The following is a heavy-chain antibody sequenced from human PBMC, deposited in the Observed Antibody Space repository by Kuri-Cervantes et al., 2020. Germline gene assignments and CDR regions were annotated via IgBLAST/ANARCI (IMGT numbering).Heavy chain of an antibody. CDR1: GYTFTSYD. Sequence: ASVKVSCKASGYTFTSYDINWVRQATGQGLEWMGWMNPSSGNTGYAQKFQGRVTMTRNTSISTAYMELSSLRSEDTAVYYCARDGLSSRYLDPPNYDFWSGFEGAYYYGMDVWGQGTTVTVSS. D-gene: IGHD3-3*01. CDR2: MNPSSGNT. CDR3: ARDGLSSRYLDPPNYDFWSGFEGAYYYGMDV. J-gene: IGHJ6*02. V-gene: IGHV1-8*01.